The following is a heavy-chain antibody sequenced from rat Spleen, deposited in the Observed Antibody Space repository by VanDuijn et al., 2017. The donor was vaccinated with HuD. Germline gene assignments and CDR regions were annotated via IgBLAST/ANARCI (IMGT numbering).Heavy chain of an antibody. J-gene: IGHJ3*01. CDR2: ISSGGST. V-gene: IGHV2S8*01. Sequence: QVQLKESGPGLVQPSQTLSLTCTVSGFSLSNYGVIWVRQPPGKGLEWIAAISSGGSTYYNSALKSRLGISRDTSKSQVFLKMNSLQTEDTAMYFCARWGDYWGQGTLVTVSS. CDR1: GFSLSNYG. CDR3: ARWGDY.